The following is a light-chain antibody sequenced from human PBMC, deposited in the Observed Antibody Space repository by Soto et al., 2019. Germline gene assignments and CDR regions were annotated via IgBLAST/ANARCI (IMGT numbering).Light chain of an antibody. V-gene: IGLV1-51*01. CDR1: SSNIGGNS. J-gene: IGLJ1*01. Sequence: QSVLTQPPSVSAAPGQKVTISWSGSSSNIGGNSVSWYQQLPGTAPKLLIYDDNKRPSGIPDRFSGSKSGTSATLGITGFQTGDEGDYYCGSWDSSLSAYVFGTGTKVTVL. CDR3: GSWDSSLSAYV. CDR2: DDN.